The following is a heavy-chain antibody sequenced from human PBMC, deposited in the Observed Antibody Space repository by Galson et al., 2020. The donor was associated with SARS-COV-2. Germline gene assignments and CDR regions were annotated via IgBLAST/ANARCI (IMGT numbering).Heavy chain of an antibody. V-gene: IGHV3-49*04. CDR2: IRSKAYGGTT. CDR1: GFPFGDYA. Sequence: TGGSLRLSCTASGFPFGDYAMSWVRPAPGKGMEWVGFIRSKAYGGTTEYAASVKGRFTISRDDSKSIAYLQMNSLKTEDTAVYYCTRDAFWSGYFDYWGQGTLVTVSS. D-gene: IGHD3-3*01. CDR3: TRDAFWSGYFDY. J-gene: IGHJ4*02.